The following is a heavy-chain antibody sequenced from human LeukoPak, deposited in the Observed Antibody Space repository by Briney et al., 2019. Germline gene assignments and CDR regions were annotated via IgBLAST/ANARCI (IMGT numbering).Heavy chain of an antibody. CDR2: IYSGGST. V-gene: IGHV3-66*01. CDR1: GFTVSSNY. D-gene: IGHD2-2*02. Sequence: GGSLRLSCAASGFTVSSNYMSWVRQAPGKGLEWVSVIYSGGSTYYADSVKGRFTISRDNSKNTLYLQMNSLRAEDTAVYYCARDNHCSSTSCYTGNWFDPWGQGTLVTVSS. J-gene: IGHJ5*02. CDR3: ARDNHCSSTSCYTGNWFDP.